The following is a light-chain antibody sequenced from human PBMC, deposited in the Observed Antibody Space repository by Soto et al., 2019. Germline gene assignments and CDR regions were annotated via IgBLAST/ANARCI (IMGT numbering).Light chain of an antibody. CDR3: QQYNNYST. J-gene: IGKJ1*01. V-gene: IGKV1-5*03. CDR2: KAS. CDR1: QSISSW. Sequence: DIQMTQSPSTLSASVGDRVTITCRASQSISSWLAWYQQKPGKAPKLLIYKASSLESGVPSRFSGSGFGTEFTLTISSLQPDDFATYYCQQYNNYSTFGQGTKVDTK.